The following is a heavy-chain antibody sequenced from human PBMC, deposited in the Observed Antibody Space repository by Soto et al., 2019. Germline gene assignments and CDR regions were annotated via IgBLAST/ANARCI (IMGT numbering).Heavy chain of an antibody. Sequence: QVQLVQSGAEVRKPGASVKVSCRASVYSFTSYYMHWVRQATGQGLEWVGIISPSGDGTTYAQKSQGRATRNQDAATGTVHRARSSLTAEDAAVYYGTRTKSGGTGVVVGGQATVVTVS. CDR2: ISPSGDGT. D-gene: IGHD2-21*01. V-gene: IGHV1-46*01. J-gene: IGHJ4*02. CDR3: TRTKSGGTGVVV. CDR1: VYSFTSYY.